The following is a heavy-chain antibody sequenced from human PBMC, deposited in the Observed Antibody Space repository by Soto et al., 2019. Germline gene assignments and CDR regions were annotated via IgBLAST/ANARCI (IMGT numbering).Heavy chain of an antibody. V-gene: IGHV4-31*03. CDR3: ARVDVEHMVARYYFDY. CDR1: GFSIGSCGFY. J-gene: IGHJ4*02. CDR2: IYYSGST. Sequence: PAETLSLTCTVSGFSIGSCGFYWSWIRQHPGKGLEGIGYIYYSGSTYYNPSLKSRGTISVGTATNQFSLKLSSVTTADTAVDYCARVDVEHMVARYYFDYWGQGTLVTVSS. D-gene: IGHD2-21*01.